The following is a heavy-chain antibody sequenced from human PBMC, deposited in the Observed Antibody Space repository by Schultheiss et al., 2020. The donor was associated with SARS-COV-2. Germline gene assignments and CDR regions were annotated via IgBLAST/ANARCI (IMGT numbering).Heavy chain of an antibody. J-gene: IGHJ5*02. V-gene: IGHV4-61*08. D-gene: IGHD1-26*01. Sequence: GSLSLTCTVSGGSISSGGYYWSWIRQPPGKGLEWIGYIYYSGSTNYNPSLKSRVTISVDTSKNQFSLKLSSVTAADTAVYYCASWVGNSGSYYWDNWFDPWGQGTLVTVSS. CDR3: ASWVGNSGSYYWDNWFDP. CDR2: IYYSGST. CDR1: GGSISSGGYY.